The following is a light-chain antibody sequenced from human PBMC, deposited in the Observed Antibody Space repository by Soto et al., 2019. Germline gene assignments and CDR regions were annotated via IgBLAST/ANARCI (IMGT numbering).Light chain of an antibody. J-gene: IGKJ1*01. V-gene: IGKV3-20*01. CDR3: QQFGGSLRA. Sequence: VVLTQSPGTLSLSPGARATLSCRASRSVSISFLARYQQKPGQAPKLLIYGASNRATGIPDRFSGSGSGTDFSLIISRLEPEDSAVYYCQQFGGSLRAFGQGTKVEI. CDR2: GAS. CDR1: RSVSISF.